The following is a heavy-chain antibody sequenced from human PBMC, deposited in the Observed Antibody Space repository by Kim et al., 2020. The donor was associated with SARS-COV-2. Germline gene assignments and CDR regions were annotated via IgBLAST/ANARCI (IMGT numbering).Heavy chain of an antibody. Sequence: SETLSLTCGVSGGSINSSNWWSWVRQPPGKGLEWIGEIYHSGSTNYSPSLKSRVTISIDKSKNQFFLRLNSVTAADTAVYYCARCPGDVNSFWFDPWGQGTLVIVSS. CDR1: GGSINSSNW. J-gene: IGHJ5*02. V-gene: IGHV4-4*02. D-gene: IGHD1-1*01. CDR2: IYHSGST. CDR3: ARCPGDVNSFWFDP.